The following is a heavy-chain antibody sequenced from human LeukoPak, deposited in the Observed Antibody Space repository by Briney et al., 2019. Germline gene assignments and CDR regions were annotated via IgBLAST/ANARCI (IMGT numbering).Heavy chain of an antibody. CDR2: IYYSGST. J-gene: IGHJ5*02. Sequence: SETLSLTCTVSGGSISSYYWSWIRQPPGKGLEWIGYIYYSGSTNYNPSLKSRVTISVDTSKNQFSLKLSSVTAADTAVYCCARDARRGFDPWGQGTLVTVSS. V-gene: IGHV4-59*01. CDR1: GGSISSYY. CDR3: ARDARRGFDP.